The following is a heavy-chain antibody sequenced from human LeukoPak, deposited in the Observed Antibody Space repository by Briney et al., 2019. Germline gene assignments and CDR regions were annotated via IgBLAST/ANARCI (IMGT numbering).Heavy chain of an antibody. D-gene: IGHD5-18*01. CDR2: ISNDGGGT. CDR1: GFIFNNYG. Sequence: GGSLRLSCAASGFIFNNYGLIWVRQAPGKGLEWVSAISNDGGGTQYADFVEGRFTISRDNSKNTLFLQMSSLRAEDTALYYCAKYGYSYGGNYYGLDVWGQGTTVTVSS. V-gene: IGHV3-23*01. J-gene: IGHJ6*02. CDR3: AKYGYSYGGNYYGLDV.